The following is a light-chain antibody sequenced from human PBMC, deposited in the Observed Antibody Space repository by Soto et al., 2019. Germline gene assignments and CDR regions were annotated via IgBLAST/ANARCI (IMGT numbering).Light chain of an antibody. J-gene: IGKJ4*01. Sequence: EIVLTQSPATLSFSPGERATLSCRASQSVSSYLAWYQQKPGQAPRLLIYDASNRATGVPARFSGSGTGTDFTLTISSLEPEGFAVYYCQQCSSWPLTFGGGTKVEIK. CDR1: QSVSSY. V-gene: IGKV3-11*01. CDR2: DAS. CDR3: QQCSSWPLT.